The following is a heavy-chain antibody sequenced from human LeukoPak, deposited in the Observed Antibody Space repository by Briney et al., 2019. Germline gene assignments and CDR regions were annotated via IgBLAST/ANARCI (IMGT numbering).Heavy chain of an antibody. V-gene: IGHV3-30*18. D-gene: IGHD3-3*01. CDR3: AKVALLGGGYYRREIDY. CDR1: GFTFSSYG. CDR2: ISSDGSNK. Sequence: GGSLRLSCAASGFTFSSYGMHWVRQAPGKGLEWVAVISSDGSNKYYADSVKGRFTISRDKFKNTLYLQVNSLRPEDTAVYYCAKVALLGGGYYRREIDYWGQGTLVTVSS. J-gene: IGHJ4*02.